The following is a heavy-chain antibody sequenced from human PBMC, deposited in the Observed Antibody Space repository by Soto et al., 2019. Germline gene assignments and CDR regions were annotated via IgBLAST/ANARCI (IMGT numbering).Heavy chain of an antibody. CDR2: ISGYNGDT. Sequence: QGQLVQSEAEVKKPGASVKVSCKASGYTVTRYGISWVRQAPGQGLEWMGWISGYNGDTTYAQKFQGRVTMTIDTSTSTAYMELRSLTSDDTAVYYCAKNGQPPYYYYGLDVWGQGTKVTVSS. CDR1: GYTVTRYG. D-gene: IGHD2-8*01. J-gene: IGHJ6*02. CDR3: AKNGQPPYYYYGLDV. V-gene: IGHV1-18*01.